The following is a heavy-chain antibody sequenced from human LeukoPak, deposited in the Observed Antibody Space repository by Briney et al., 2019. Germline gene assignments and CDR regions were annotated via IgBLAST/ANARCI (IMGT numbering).Heavy chain of an antibody. CDR3: AKGPPVTMIVLGDAFDI. V-gene: IGHV3-23*01. CDR2: ISGSGGST. D-gene: IGHD3-22*01. Sequence: GGSLRLSCAASGFTFSSYAMSWVRQAPGKGLEWVSAISGSGGSTYYADSVKGRFTISRDNSKNTLYLQMNSLRAEDTAVYYCAKGPPVTMIVLGDAFDIWGQGTMVTVSS. J-gene: IGHJ3*02. CDR1: GFTFSSYA.